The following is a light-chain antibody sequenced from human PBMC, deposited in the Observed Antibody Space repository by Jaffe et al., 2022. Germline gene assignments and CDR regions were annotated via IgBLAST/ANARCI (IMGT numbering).Light chain of an antibody. J-gene: IGKJ2*01. CDR3: QQYNSWPPGYT. CDR2: DAS. V-gene: IGKV3-15*01. Sequence: EIVMTQSPATLSVSPGERATLSCRASQSVSSSLAWYQQKPGQAPRLLIYDASTRATGIPARFSGSGSGTEFTLTISGLQSVDFAVYYCQQYNSWPPGYTFGQGTKLEIK. CDR1: QSVSSS.